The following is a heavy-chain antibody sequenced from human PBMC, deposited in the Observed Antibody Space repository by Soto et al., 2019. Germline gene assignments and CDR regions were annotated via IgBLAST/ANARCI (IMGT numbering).Heavy chain of an antibody. CDR2: IYYSGST. J-gene: IGHJ4*02. Sequence: PSETLSLTCTVSGGSISSYYWSWIRQPPGKGLEWIGYIYYSGSTNYNPSLKSRVTISVDTSKNQFSLKLSSVTAADTAVYYCARGRRYSSSWPFDYWGQGTLVTVYS. CDR1: GGSISSYY. V-gene: IGHV4-59*12. CDR3: ARGRRYSSSWPFDY. D-gene: IGHD6-13*01.